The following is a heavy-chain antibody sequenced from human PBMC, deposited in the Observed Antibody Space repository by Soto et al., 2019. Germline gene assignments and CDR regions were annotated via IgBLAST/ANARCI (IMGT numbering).Heavy chain of an antibody. CDR2: IIPIFGIA. J-gene: IGHJ4*02. D-gene: IGHD3-10*01. Sequence: QVQLVQSGAEVKKPGSSVKVSCKASGGTFSSYAISWVRQAPGQGLEWMGGIIPIFGIANYAQKFQGRVTITADDSTGTAYMERCSLRSEDTAVYYCARDRGDRGDRYFDYWGQGTLVTVSS. CDR3: ARDRGDRGDRYFDY. V-gene: IGHV1-69*01. CDR1: GGTFSSYA.